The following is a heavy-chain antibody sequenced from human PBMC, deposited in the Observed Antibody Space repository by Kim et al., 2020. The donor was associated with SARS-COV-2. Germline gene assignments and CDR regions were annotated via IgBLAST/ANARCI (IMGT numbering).Heavy chain of an antibody. V-gene: IGHV3-23*01. D-gene: IGHD3-10*01. CDR1: GFTFSGSG. J-gene: IGHJ4*01. CDR3: AKVVVSYYGGYSYYFDH. CDR2: ISANSDKT. Sequence: GGSLRLSCAASGFTFSGSGMSWVRQAPGKGLERVSAISANSDKTYYADSVKGRFTISRDNSKNTLYLQMNSLRDEDTAVYYCAKVVVSYYGGYSYYFDH.